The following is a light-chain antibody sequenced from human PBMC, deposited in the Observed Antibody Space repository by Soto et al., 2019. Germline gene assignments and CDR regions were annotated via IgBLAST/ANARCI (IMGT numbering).Light chain of an antibody. J-gene: IGKJ5*01. Sequence: EIVLTQSPATLSLSPGERATLSCRASQSVSRYLAWYQQKPGQAPRLLIYDTSNRATGIPARFSGSGYGTDFTLTISSLEPEDFAVSYCQQRLNWPPITFGQGTRLEIK. CDR1: QSVSRY. CDR2: DTS. V-gene: IGKV3-11*01. CDR3: QQRLNWPPIT.